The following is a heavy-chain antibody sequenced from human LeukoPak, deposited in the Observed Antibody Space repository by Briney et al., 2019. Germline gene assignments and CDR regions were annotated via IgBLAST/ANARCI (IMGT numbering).Heavy chain of an antibody. CDR3: VRVGDTSSYYYYFDY. CDR1: GGPFSGYY. D-gene: IGHD3-22*01. V-gene: IGHV4-34*01. CDR2: IHHSGAT. J-gene: IGHJ4*02. Sequence: SETLSLTCGVYGGPFSGYYWSWIRQPPGKGLEWIGEIHHSGATNYHPSLKSRVTISVDTSRNQFSLKLNSVTAADTAVYYCVRVGDTSSYYYYFDYWGQGTLVTVSS.